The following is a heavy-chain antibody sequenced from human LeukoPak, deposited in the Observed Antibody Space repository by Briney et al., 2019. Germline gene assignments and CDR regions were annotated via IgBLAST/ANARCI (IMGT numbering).Heavy chain of an antibody. D-gene: IGHD1-26*01. J-gene: IGHJ4*02. Sequence: PETLSLTCTVSGGSISSYYWSWIRQPPGQGLEWIGYIYYSVGTTYNPPLKRRAATSVDTSKNKHSLMLISVPSADTPVYYCASYSGSYYDYFDYWGQGTLVTVSS. CDR2: IYYSVGT. CDR1: GGSISSYY. V-gene: IGHV4-59*08. CDR3: ASYSGSYYDYFDY.